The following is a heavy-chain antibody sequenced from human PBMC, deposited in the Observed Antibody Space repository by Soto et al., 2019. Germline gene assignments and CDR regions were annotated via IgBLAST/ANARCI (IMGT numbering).Heavy chain of an antibody. D-gene: IGHD6-13*01. V-gene: IGHV1-69*13. Sequence: SVKVSCKASGGTFSSYAISWVRQAPGQGLEWMGGIIPIFGTANYAQKFQGRVTITADESTSTAYMELSNLRSEDTAVYYCARGLIAAAGTYKPYYYYYGMDVWGQGTTVTVSS. CDR1: GGTFSSYA. J-gene: IGHJ6*02. CDR2: IIPIFGTA. CDR3: ARGLIAAAGTYKPYYYYYGMDV.